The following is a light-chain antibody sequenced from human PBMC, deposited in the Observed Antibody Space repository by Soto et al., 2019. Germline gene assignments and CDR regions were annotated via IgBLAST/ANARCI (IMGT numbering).Light chain of an antibody. CDR3: QQYYSYPRT. Sequence: DIQMTQSPSTLPASTGDRVTITCRASQSISSWLAWYQQKPGKAPKLLIYDASTLQSGVPSRFSGSGSGTDFTLTISCLQSEDFATYYCQQYYSYPRTFGQGTKVDIK. J-gene: IGKJ1*01. CDR2: DAS. CDR1: QSISSW. V-gene: IGKV1-5*01.